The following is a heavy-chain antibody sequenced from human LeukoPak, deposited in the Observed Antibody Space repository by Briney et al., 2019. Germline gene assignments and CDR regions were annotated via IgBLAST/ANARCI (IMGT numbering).Heavy chain of an antibody. CDR1: GFTFSNYY. CDR3: ARVRPTYSSGRDYYMDV. V-gene: IGHV3-11*04. D-gene: IGHD6-19*01. CDR2: ISSSGSTI. Sequence: GGSLRLSCAASGFTFSNYYMSWIRQAPGKGLEWVSYISSSGSTIYYADSVEGRFTIYRDNAKNALYLQMNSLRVEDTAVYYCARVRPTYSSGRDYYMDVWGKGTTVTISS. J-gene: IGHJ6*03.